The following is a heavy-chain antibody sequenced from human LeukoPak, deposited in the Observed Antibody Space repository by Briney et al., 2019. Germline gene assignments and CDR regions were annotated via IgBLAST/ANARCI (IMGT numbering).Heavy chain of an antibody. CDR3: ARLPQWGGTYHFDY. CDR1: GYSFTSYW. V-gene: IGHV5-51*01. D-gene: IGHD1-26*01. Sequence: GESLKISCRGSGYSFTSYWIGWVRQMPGKGLEWMGIIFPGDSDTRYSPSFQGQVTISADKSISMAYLQWSSLKASDTAMYYCARLPQWGGTYHFDYWGQGALLTVSS. CDR2: IFPGDSDT. J-gene: IGHJ4*02.